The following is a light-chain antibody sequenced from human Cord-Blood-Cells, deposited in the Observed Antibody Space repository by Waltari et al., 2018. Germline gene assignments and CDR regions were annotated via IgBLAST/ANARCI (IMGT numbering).Light chain of an antibody. CDR2: EVS. CDR3: SSYTSSSTPLYV. V-gene: IGLV2-14*01. CDR1: SSDVCGYNY. J-gene: IGLJ1*01. Sequence: QSALTQPASVSGSPGPSITISCTGTSSDVCGYNYVSWYQQHPGKAPKLMIYEVSNRPSGVSNRCSGSKSGNTASLTISGLQAEDEADYYCSSYTSSSTPLYVFGTGTKVTVL.